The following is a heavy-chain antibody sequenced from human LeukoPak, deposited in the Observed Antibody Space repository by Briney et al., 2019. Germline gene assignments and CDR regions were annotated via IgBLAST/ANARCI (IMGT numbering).Heavy chain of an antibody. J-gene: IGHJ5*02. CDR1: GFTVSSNY. CDR2: IYSGGST. Sequence: GGSLRLSCAASGFTVSSNYMSWVRQAPGKGLKWVSVIYSGGSTYYADSVKGRFTISRDNSKNTLYLQMNSLRAEDTAVYYCASKATVTTDRFWFDPWGQGTLVTVSS. D-gene: IGHD4-11*01. V-gene: IGHV3-53*01. CDR3: ASKATVTTDRFWFDP.